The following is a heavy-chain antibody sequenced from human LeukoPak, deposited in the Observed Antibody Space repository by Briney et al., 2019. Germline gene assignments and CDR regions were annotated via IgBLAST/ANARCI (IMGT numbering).Heavy chain of an antibody. D-gene: IGHD5-18*01. CDR3: ARENGYSYGDSTFDY. V-gene: IGHV4-30-2*01. CDR1: GGSISSGGYS. CDR2: IYHSGST. J-gene: IGHJ4*02. Sequence: SETLSLTCAVSGGSISSGGYSWSWIRQPPGKGLEWIGYIYHSGSTYYNPSLKSRVTISVDRSRNQFSLKLSSVTAADTAVYYCARENGYSYGDSTFDYWGQGTLVTVSS.